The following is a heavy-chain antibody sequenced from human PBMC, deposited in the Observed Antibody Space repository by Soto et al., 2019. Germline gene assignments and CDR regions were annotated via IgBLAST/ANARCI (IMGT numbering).Heavy chain of an antibody. V-gene: IGHV3-15*07. CDR2: IKSKTDGWTT. CDR1: GFTFSNAW. D-gene: IGHD3-10*01. CDR3: TTPTPSLLWFGESESDFDY. J-gene: IGHJ4*02. Sequence: GGSLRLSCAASGFTFSNAWMNWVRQAPGKGLEWVGRIKSKTDGWTTDYAAPVKGRFTISRDDSKTTLYLQMNSLKTEDPAVYYCTTPTPSLLWFGESESDFDYWGQGTLVTVSS.